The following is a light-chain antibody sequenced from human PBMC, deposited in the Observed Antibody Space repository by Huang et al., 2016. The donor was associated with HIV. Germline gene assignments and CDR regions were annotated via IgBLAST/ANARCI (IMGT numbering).Light chain of an antibody. CDR2: GAS. V-gene: IGKV1-9*01. CDR1: QDIRSY. Sequence: IQLTQSPSSLSASVGDRVTITCRASQDIRSYLAWYQQKPGKAPKLLIYGASTLQSGVASRCSGSGSGTEYSLTISSLQPEDFATYYCQQLSTSLTFGGGTKVEMK. CDR3: QQLSTSLT. J-gene: IGKJ4*01.